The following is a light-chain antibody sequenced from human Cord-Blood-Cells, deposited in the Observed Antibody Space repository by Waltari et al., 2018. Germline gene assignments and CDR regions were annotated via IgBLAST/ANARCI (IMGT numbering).Light chain of an antibody. J-gene: IGKJ1*01. CDR1: QSISSY. V-gene: IGKV1-39*01. CDR2: SAS. CDR3: QQSYSTPWT. Sequence: DIQMTQPPSSLSASVGDRVTITCRASQSISSYLNWYQQKPGKAPKLLIYSASSLQSAVPSRFSGSGSGTEFTLTISSLQPEDFSTYYCQQSYSTPWTFGQGTKVEIK.